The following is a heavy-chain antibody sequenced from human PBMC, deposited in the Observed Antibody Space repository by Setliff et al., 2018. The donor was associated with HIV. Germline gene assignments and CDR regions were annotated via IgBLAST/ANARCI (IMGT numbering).Heavy chain of an antibody. CDR2: IYWDDDK. V-gene: IGHV2-5*02. CDR3: AHSYCSSTSCYPHYYYYMDV. D-gene: IGHD2-2*01. Sequence: ESGPTLVNPTQTLTLTCTFSGFSLSTSGVGVGWIRQPPGKALEWLALIYWDDDKRYSPSLESRLTTTKDTSKNQVVPTMTNMDPVDTATYYCAHSYCSSTSCYPHYYYYMDVWGKGTTVTVSS. J-gene: IGHJ6*03. CDR1: GFSLSTSGVG.